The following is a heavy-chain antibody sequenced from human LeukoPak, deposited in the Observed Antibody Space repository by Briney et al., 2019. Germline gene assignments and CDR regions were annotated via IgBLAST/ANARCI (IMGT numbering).Heavy chain of an antibody. Sequence: SETLSLTCTVSGGSISSYYWSWIRQPPGKGLEWIGYIYSSGSTNYNPSLKSRVTISVDTSKNQFSLKLSSVTAADTAVYYCARVVLGYCSSTSCRTFDYWGQGTLVTVSS. J-gene: IGHJ4*02. CDR3: ARVVLGYCSSTSCRTFDY. D-gene: IGHD2-2*01. CDR2: IYSSGST. CDR1: GGSISSYY. V-gene: IGHV4-59*01.